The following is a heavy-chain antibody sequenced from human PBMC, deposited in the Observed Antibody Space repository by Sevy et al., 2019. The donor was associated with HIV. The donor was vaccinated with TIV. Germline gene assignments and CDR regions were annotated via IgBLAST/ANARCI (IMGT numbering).Heavy chain of an antibody. CDR1: GDSISGYY. CDR2: IYYSGRT. V-gene: IGHV4-59*01. Sequence: SETLSLTCSVSGDSISGYYWSWIRQPPGKGLEWIGYIYYSGRTDYNPSLKSRVTISADTSKNQFSLKLNSVTAADTAVYYRARPYSNFYYAMDVWGQGTTVTVSS. J-gene: IGHJ6*02. D-gene: IGHD3-3*02. CDR3: ARPYSNFYYAMDV.